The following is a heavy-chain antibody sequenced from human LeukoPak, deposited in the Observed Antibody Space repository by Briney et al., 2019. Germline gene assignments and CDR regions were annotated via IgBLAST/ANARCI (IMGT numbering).Heavy chain of an antibody. V-gene: IGHV4-61*08. D-gene: IGHD6-6*01. CDR3: ARVAARYVGMDV. Sequence: SETLSLACTVSGGSISSGGYYWSWIRQPPGKGLEWIGYIYYSGSTNYNPSLKSRVTISVDTSKKQVSLNLSSVTAADTAVYYCARVAARYVGMDVWGQGTTVTVSS. J-gene: IGHJ6*02. CDR2: IYYSGST. CDR1: GGSISSGGYY.